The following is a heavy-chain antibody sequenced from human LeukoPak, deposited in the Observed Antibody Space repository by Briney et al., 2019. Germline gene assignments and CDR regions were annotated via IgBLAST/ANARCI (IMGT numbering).Heavy chain of an antibody. V-gene: IGHV1-18*01. CDR2: ISAYNGNT. J-gene: IGHJ4*02. CDR1: GYTFTSYG. CDR3: ARDGHRMYYYGGSDYHFDY. Sequence: ASVKVSCKASGYTFTSYGISWVRQAPGQGLEWMGWISAYNGNTNYAQKLQGRATMTTDTSTSTAYMELRSLRSDDTALYYCARDGHRMYYYGGSDYHFDYWGQGTLVTVSS. D-gene: IGHD3-22*01.